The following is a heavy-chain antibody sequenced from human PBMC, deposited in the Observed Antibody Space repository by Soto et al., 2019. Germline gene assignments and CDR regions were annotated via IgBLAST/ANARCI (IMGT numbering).Heavy chain of an antibody. Sequence: PSETLSLTCPVSVGSVSSATYFWSWVRQPPGGGLEWIAYILYSGSSMSNPSLKSRVTISLSTSKTHSSLRLTSVLGADTAVYYCARGMYNNGWNLELRGQGIVVTV. CDR3: ARGMYNNGWNLEL. V-gene: IGHV4-61*01. CDR1: VGSVSSATYF. D-gene: IGHD6-19*01. J-gene: IGHJ4*02. CDR2: ILYSGSS.